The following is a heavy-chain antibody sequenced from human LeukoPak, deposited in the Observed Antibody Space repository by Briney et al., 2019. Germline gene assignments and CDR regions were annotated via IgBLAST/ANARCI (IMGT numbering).Heavy chain of an antibody. Sequence: PSETPSLTCAVYGGSFSGYYWSWIRQPPGKGLEWIGEINHSGSTNYNPSLKSRVTISVDTSKNQFSLKLSSVTAADTAVYYCSIAAAGTDFDYWGQGTLVTVSS. CDR2: INHSGST. CDR1: GGSFSGYY. J-gene: IGHJ4*02. D-gene: IGHD6-13*01. V-gene: IGHV4-34*01. CDR3: SIAAAGTDFDY.